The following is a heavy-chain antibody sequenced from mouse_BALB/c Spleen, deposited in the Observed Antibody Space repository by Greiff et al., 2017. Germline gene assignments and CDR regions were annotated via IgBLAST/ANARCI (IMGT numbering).Heavy chain of an antibody. Sequence: EVHLVESGGGLVQPGGSRKLSCAASGFTFSSFGMHWVRQAPEKGLEWVAYISSGSSTIYYADTVKSRFTISRDNPKNTLFLQMTSLRSEDTAMYYCARGGYYVDYWGQGTTLTVSS. CDR3: ARGGYYVDY. CDR2: ISSGSSTI. CDR1: GFTFSSFG. J-gene: IGHJ2*01. V-gene: IGHV5-17*02.